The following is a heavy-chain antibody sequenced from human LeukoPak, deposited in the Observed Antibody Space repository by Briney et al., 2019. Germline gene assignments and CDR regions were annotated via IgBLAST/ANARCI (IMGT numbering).Heavy chain of an antibody. CDR3: ATGLVGVMIERY. CDR2: MNPNSGNT. CDR1: GYTFTSYD. Sequence: ASVKVPCKASGYTFTSYDINWVRQATGQGLEWMGWMNPNSGNTGYAQKFQGRVTITRNTSISTAYMELSSLRSEDTAVYYCATGLVGVMIERYWGQGTLVTVSS. D-gene: IGHD2-8*02. V-gene: IGHV1-8*03. J-gene: IGHJ4*02.